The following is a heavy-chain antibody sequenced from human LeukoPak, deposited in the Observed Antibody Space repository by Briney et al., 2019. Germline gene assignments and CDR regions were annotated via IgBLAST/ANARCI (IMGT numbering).Heavy chain of an antibody. CDR2: ISAYNGNT. CDR1: GYTFTSYG. CDR3: ARDQGYRAPQSPNY. J-gene: IGHJ4*02. V-gene: IGHV1-18*01. Sequence: ASVKVSCKASGYTFTSYGISWVRQAPGQGLEWMGWISAYNGNTNYAQKLQGRVTMTTDTSTSTAYMGLRSLRSDDTAVYYCARDQGYRAPQSPNYWGQGTLVTVSS. D-gene: IGHD5-12*01.